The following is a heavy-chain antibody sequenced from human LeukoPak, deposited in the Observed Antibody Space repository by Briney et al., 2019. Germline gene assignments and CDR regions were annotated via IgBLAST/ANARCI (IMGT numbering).Heavy chain of an antibody. V-gene: IGHV3-7*01. CDR3: RSSYYFDF. D-gene: IGHD6-6*01. CDR1: GFTFNGYW. Sequence: GGSLRLSCAASGFTFNGYWMSWVRQAPGKGLEWVANIKQDGSEKYYVDSVRGRVTISRDNAENSLFPQMNRLRVEDTAVYFGRSSYYFDFWGQGTLVTVSS. J-gene: IGHJ4*02. CDR2: IKQDGSEK.